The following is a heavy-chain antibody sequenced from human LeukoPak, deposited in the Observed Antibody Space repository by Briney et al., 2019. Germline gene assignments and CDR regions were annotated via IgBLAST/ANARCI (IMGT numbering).Heavy chain of an antibody. CDR3: ASQRQDTNACFDY. CDR2: IYYSGST. D-gene: IGHD6-25*01. J-gene: IGHJ4*02. Sequence: SETLSLTCSVSGVSISSYYWSWTRQPPGKGLEWIGYIYYSGSTNYNPSLESRVTISVDTSRNQFSLNLRSVTAADTAVYYCASQRQDTNACFDYWGQGTLVIVSS. V-gene: IGHV4-59*01. CDR1: GVSISSYY.